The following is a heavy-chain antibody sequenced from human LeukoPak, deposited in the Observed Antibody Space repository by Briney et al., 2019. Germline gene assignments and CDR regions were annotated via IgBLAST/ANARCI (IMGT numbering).Heavy chain of an antibody. V-gene: IGHV4-59*01. D-gene: IGHD6-13*01. CDR2: IYYSGTT. Sequence: PSETLSLTCTVSAGSISTYYWSWIRQPPGKGLEWIGYIYYSGTTSYNPSLKSRVTISVDTSKNQFSLKLTSVTAADTAVYYCARYAAAGTDYYYYMDVWGKGTTVTVSS. J-gene: IGHJ6*03. CDR1: AGSISTYY. CDR3: ARYAAAGTDYYYYMDV.